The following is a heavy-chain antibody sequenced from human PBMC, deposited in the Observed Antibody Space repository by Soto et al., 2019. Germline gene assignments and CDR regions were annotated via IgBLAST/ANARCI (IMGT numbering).Heavy chain of an antibody. CDR1: GGSISSAAYY. CDR2: VSHSGST. Sequence: QVRLQESGPGLVKPSQTLSLTCTVSGGSISSAAYYWSWILQHPGKGLERIGYVSHSGSTYYSPSLKSRVIISVDTSKNQFSLSLTSVTAADTAVYYCAREYTYGSNFFDCWGQGALVTVSS. J-gene: IGHJ4*02. V-gene: IGHV4-31*03. CDR3: AREYTYGSNFFDC. D-gene: IGHD5-18*01.